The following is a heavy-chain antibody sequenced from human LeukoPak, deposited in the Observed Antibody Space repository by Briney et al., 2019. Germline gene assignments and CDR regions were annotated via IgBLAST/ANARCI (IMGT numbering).Heavy chain of an antibody. V-gene: IGHV4-39*01. J-gene: IGHJ4*02. D-gene: IGHD1-26*01. Sequence: SETLSLTCTVSGVSISTSTYYWAWIRQPPGKGLEWIGSMFYRGSTYYNPSLKSRVTTSVDTSKNQFSLKLSSVTASDTAIFYCARQGGWGGAASLIEYWGQGTLVTVSS. CDR2: MFYRGST. CDR1: GVSISTSTYY. CDR3: ARQGGWGGAASLIEY.